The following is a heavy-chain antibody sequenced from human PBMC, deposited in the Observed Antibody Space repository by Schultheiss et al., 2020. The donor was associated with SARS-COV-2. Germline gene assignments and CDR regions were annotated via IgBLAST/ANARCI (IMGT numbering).Heavy chain of an antibody. CDR2: IKSKTDGGTT. D-gene: IGHD4-17*01. CDR1: GYTFNSYA. J-gene: IGHJ4*02. CDR3: TTSYGDYEVY. V-gene: IGHV3-15*07. Sequence: GESLKISCVASGYTFNSYAMHWVRQAPGKGLVWVGRIKSKTDGGTTDYAAPVKGRFTISRDDSKNTLYLQMNSLKTEDTAVYYCTTSYGDYEVYWGQGTLVTVSS.